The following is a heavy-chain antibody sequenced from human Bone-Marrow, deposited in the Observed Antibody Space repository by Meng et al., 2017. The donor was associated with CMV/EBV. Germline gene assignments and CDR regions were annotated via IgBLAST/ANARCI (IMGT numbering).Heavy chain of an antibody. CDR1: GFTFSIYA. D-gene: IGHD2-15*01. CDR3: ARACSGGSCYDY. V-gene: IGHV3-64*02. CDR2: ISSNGRST. Sequence: GESLKISCAASGFTFSIYAMHWVRQAPGKGLEYVSAISSNGRSTYFADSVKGRFAISRDNSKNTLSLQMGSLRPEDMAVYYCARACSGGSCYDYWGRGTLVTVSS. J-gene: IGHJ4*02.